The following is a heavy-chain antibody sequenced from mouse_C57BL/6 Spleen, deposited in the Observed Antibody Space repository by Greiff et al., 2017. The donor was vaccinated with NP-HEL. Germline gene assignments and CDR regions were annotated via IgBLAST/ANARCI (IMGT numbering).Heavy chain of an antibody. J-gene: IGHJ4*01. V-gene: IGHV1-80*01. CDR2: IYPGDGDT. CDR1: GYAFSSYW. CDR3: ARGEVDYAMDY. Sequence: QVQLQQSGAELVKPGASVKISCKASGYAFSSYWMNWVKQRPGKGLEWIGQIYPGDGDTNYNGKFKGKATLTADKSSSTAYMQLSSLTSEDSAVYFCARGEVDYAMDYWGQGTSVTVSS.